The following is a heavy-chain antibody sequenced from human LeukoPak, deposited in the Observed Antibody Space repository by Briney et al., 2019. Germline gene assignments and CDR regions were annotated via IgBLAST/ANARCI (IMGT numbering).Heavy chain of an antibody. J-gene: IGHJ5*02. CDR1: GGSISSSSYY. CDR2: IYYSGST. CDR3: ARARSPPAKTNWFDP. Sequence: PSETLSLTCTVSGGSISSSSYYWGWIRQPPGKGLEWNGSIYYSGSTYYNPSLKSRVTISVDTSKNQFSLKLSSVTAADTAVYYCARARSPPAKTNWFDPWGQGTLVTVSS. V-gene: IGHV4-39*07.